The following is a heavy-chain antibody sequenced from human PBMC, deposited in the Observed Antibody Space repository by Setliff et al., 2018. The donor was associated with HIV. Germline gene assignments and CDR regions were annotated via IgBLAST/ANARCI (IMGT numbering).Heavy chain of an antibody. V-gene: IGHV4-61*01. D-gene: IGHD3-16*01. Sequence: SETLSLTCAVSDYSVRSGFYWGWIRQPPGKGLEWIGYIYYSGSTNYNPSLKSRVTISVDTSKNQFSLKLSSVTAADTAVYYCARDWGDYWGQGTLVTVSS. J-gene: IGHJ4*02. CDR3: ARDWGDY. CDR2: IYYSGST. CDR1: DYSVRSGFY.